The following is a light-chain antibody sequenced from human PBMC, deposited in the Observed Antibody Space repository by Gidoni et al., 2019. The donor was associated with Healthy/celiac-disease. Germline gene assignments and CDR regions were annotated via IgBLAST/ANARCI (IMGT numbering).Light chain of an antibody. V-gene: IGKV1-33*01. CDR2: DAS. Sequence: DIQMTQSPSSLSASVGDRVTITCQASQDISNYLNWYQQKPGKAPKLLIYDASNLETGVPSRFSGSGSGTDFTFTISSLQPEDIATYYWQQYDKLPPLTFGGGTKVEIK. CDR3: QQYDKLPPLT. CDR1: QDISNY. J-gene: IGKJ4*01.